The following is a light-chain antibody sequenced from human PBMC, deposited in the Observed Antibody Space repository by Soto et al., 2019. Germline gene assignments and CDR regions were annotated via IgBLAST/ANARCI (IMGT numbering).Light chain of an antibody. CDR1: SSDVGGYNY. J-gene: IGLJ3*02. V-gene: IGLV2-8*01. Sequence: QSALTQPPSASGSPGQSVTISCTGTSSDVGGYNYVSWYQQHPGKVPKLMIYEVTKRPSGVPDRFSGSKSGNAASLTVSGLQAEVEADYYCSSYAGSNILVFGGGTKVTVL. CDR2: EVT. CDR3: SSYAGSNILV.